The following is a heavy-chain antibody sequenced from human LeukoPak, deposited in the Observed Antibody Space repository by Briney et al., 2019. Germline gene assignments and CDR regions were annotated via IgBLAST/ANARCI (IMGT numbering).Heavy chain of an antibody. V-gene: IGHV3-30*04. CDR3: AKDRADYDILTGYYAFDY. CDR2: ISYDGRNK. Sequence: QPGRSLRLSCVASGFTFSSYAMHWVRQAPGKGLEWVAVISYDGRNKYYADSVKGRLSISRDNSQNTLYLQMNSLRAEDTAVYYCAKDRADYDILTGYYAFDYWGQGTLVTVSS. D-gene: IGHD3-9*01. J-gene: IGHJ4*02. CDR1: GFTFSSYA.